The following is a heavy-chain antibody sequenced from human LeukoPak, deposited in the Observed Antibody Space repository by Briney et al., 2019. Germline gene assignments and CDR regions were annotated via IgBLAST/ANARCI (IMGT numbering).Heavy chain of an antibody. J-gene: IGHJ4*02. CDR1: GYTFSGYA. Sequence: PWGSLRLSCEASGYTFSGYAMSWVRQAPGKGLEWVSTISGTTGTIYYADSVKGRFSISRDNSKNTLYLQMKSLRAEDTAEYHCVRVKGYCDSGNYYGGFVFWGRGTVVSV. CDR3: VRVKGYCDSGNYYGGFVF. CDR2: ISGTTGTI. D-gene: IGHD3-10*01. V-gene: IGHV3-23*01.